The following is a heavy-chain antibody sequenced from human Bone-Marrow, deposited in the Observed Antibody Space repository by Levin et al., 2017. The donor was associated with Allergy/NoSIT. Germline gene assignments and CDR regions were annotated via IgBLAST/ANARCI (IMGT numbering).Heavy chain of an antibody. J-gene: IGHJ4*02. V-gene: IGHV3-48*02. CDR1: GFTFSSHS. CDR3: ARDHITIFSLYFHS. D-gene: IGHD3-9*01. Sequence: GESLKISCAASGFTFSSHSMNWVRQAPGKGLEWVSYISTTSSTIYYADSVKGRFTISRDNAKNSLYLQMNSLRDEDTALYDCARDHITIFSLYFHSWGPGTLVTVSS. CDR2: ISTTSSTI.